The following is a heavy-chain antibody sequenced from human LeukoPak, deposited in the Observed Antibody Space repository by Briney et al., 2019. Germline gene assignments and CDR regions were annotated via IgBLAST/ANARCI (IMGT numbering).Heavy chain of an antibody. CDR3: AKWRYDILTMDY. CDR1: GFTFSSYA. D-gene: IGHD3-9*01. J-gene: IGHJ4*02. V-gene: IGHV3-23*01. Sequence: PGGSLRLSCAASGFTFSSYAMSWVRQAPGKGLQWVSGINAGDRSTYYADSVKGRFTISRDNSKNTLYLQMNSLRVEDTAVYYCAKWRYDILTMDYWGQGTLVTVSS. CDR2: INAGDRST.